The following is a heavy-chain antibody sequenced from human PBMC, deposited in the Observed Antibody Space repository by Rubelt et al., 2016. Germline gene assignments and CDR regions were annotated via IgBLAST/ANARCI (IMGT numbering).Heavy chain of an antibody. V-gene: IGHV1-18*01. D-gene: IGHD6-19*01. Sequence: QVQLVQSGAEVKKPGASVKVSCKASGYTFTSYGISWVRQAPGQGLGWMGWISGYNGNTNNEQKLQGRTTMTTETSTSTAYRELRSRRSDDTSVYYCARDRTWLVPGLDAFDIWGQGTMVTVSS. J-gene: IGHJ3*02. CDR3: ARDRTWLVPGLDAFDI. CDR1: GYTFTSYG. CDR2: ISGYNGNT.